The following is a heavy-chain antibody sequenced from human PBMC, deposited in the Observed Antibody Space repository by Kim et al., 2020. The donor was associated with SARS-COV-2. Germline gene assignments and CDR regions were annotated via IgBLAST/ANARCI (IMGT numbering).Heavy chain of an antibody. D-gene: IGHD2-15*01. CDR1: GFTVSSNY. J-gene: IGHJ6*02. Sequence: GGSLRLSCAASGFTVSSNYMSWVRQAPGKGLEWVSVIYSGGSTYYADSVKGRFTISRDNSKNTLELQMNSLRAEDTAVYYCARDWGGDCSGGSCYSSGGMDGWGQGTTVTVSS. V-gene: IGHV3-66*01. CDR3: ARDWGGDCSGGSCYSSGGMDG. CDR2: IYSGGST.